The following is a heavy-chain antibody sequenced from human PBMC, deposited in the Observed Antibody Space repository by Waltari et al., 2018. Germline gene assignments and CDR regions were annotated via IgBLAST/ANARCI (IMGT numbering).Heavy chain of an antibody. Sequence: QLQLQESGPGLVKPSETLSLTCTVSGGSIRRGTYYWGWIRPPPGKGLEWIGSIFYSGSTYYNPSLKSRVTISVDTSKNQFSLKLSSVTAADTAVYYCARHNYDSSGYYHFDFWGRGTLVTVSS. D-gene: IGHD3-22*01. CDR2: IFYSGST. V-gene: IGHV4-39*01. CDR3: ARHNYDSSGYYHFDF. J-gene: IGHJ4*02. CDR1: GGSIRRGTYY.